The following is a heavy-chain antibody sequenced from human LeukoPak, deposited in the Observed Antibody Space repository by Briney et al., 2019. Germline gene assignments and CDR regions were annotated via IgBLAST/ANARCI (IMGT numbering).Heavy chain of an antibody. D-gene: IGHD2-2*01. CDR1: GFTFSSYA. V-gene: IGHV3-23*01. J-gene: IGHJ6*02. CDR3: AKVMLYCSSTSCSPGGMDV. Sequence: GGSLRLSCAASGFTFSSYAMSWVRQAPGKGLEWVSAISGSGGSTYYADSVKGRFTISRDNSKNTLYLQMNSLRAEDTAVCYCAKVMLYCSSTSCSPGGMDVWGQGTTVTVSS. CDR2: ISGSGGST.